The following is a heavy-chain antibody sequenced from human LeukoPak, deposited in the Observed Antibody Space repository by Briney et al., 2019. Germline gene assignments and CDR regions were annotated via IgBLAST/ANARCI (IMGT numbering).Heavy chain of an antibody. CDR3: ARQPSSSWYSHPKYYFDY. Sequence: ASVNVSCKASGYTFTSYGISWVRQAPGQGLEWMGWISAYNGNTNYAQKLQGRVTMTTDTSTSTAYMELRSLRSDDTAVYYCARQPSSSWYSHPKYYFDYWGQGTLVTVSS. CDR1: GYTFTSYG. D-gene: IGHD6-13*01. V-gene: IGHV1-18*01. J-gene: IGHJ4*02. CDR2: ISAYNGNT.